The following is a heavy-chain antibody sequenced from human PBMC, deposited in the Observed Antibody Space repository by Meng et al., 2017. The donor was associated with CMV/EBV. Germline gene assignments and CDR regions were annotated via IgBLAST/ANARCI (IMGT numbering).Heavy chain of an antibody. Sequence: SETLFLTCTVSGGSISSSSYYWGWIRQPPGKGLEWIGSIYYSGSTYYNPSLKSRVTISVDTSKNQFSLKLSSVTAADTAVYYCARLAAAGLATLDYWGQGTLVTVSS. J-gene: IGHJ4*02. CDR2: IYYSGST. CDR1: GGSISSSSYY. D-gene: IGHD6-13*01. V-gene: IGHV4-39*01. CDR3: ARLAAAGLATLDY.